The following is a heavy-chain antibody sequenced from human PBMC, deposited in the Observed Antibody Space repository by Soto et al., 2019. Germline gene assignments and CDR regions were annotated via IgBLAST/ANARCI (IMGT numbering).Heavy chain of an antibody. CDR3: ATDYGGNYYYGMDV. CDR2: INHSGST. D-gene: IGHD1-26*01. Sequence: SETLSLTCAVYGGSFSDYYWSWIRQPPGKGLEWIGEINHSGSTNYNPSLKSRVTISVDTSKNQFSLRLSSVTAADTAVYYCATDYGGNYYYGMDVWGQGTTVTVSS. J-gene: IGHJ6*02. V-gene: IGHV4-34*01. CDR1: GGSFSDYY.